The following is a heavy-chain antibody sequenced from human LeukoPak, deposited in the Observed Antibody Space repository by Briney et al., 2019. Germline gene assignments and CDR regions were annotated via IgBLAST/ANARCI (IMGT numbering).Heavy chain of an antibody. CDR2: IYSGGTT. Sequence: GGSLRLSCAASGFTVSTNCMTWVRQAPGKGLEWVSTIYSGGTTYYADSVMGRFTISRHNSRNTLYLQMNSLRAEDTAVYYCAGVDTVMAYYFDLWGQGTLVTVSS. J-gene: IGHJ4*02. CDR3: AGVDTVMAYYFDL. D-gene: IGHD5-18*01. V-gene: IGHV3-53*04. CDR1: GFTVSTNC.